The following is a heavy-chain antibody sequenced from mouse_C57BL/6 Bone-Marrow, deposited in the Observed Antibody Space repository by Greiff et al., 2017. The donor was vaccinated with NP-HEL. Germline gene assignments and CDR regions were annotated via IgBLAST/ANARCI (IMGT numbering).Heavy chain of an antibody. D-gene: IGHD2-4*01. J-gene: IGHJ3*01. V-gene: IGHV5-4*01. CDR1: GFTFSSYA. CDR3: ARHYYDYYAY. Sequence: EVQVVESGGGLVKPGGSLKLSCAASGFTFSSYAMSWVRQTPEKGLEWVATISDGGSYTYYPDNVKGRFTISRDNAKNNLYLQMSHLKSEDTAMYYCARHYYDYYAYWGRGTLVTVTA. CDR2: ISDGGSYT.